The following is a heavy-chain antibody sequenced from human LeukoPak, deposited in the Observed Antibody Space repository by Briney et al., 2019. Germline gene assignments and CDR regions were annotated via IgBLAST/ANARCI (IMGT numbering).Heavy chain of an antibody. D-gene: IGHD3-10*01. CDR3: ARDYYGSGSYYLLYYFDY. V-gene: IGHV3-30*03. Sequence: PGGSLRLSCAASGFTFSSYGMHWVRQAPGKGLEWVAVISYDGSNKYYADSVKGRFTISRDNAKNSLYLQMNSLRAEDTAVYYCARDYYGSGSYYLLYYFDYWGQGTLVTVSS. CDR2: ISYDGSNK. CDR1: GFTFSSYG. J-gene: IGHJ4*02.